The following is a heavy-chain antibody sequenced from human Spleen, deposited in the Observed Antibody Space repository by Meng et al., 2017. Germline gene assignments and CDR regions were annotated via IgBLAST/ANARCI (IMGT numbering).Heavy chain of an antibody. CDR3: ARGDSSGYFDY. J-gene: IGHJ4*02. V-gene: IGHV3-33*01. CDR2: IWYDGSNK. CDR1: GFTFSSYG. Sequence: QVQLVDAGGGVVQPGRSLRLSCAASGFTFSSYGMHWVRQAPGKGLEWVAVIWYDGSNKYYADSVKGRFTISRDNSKNTLYLQMNSLRAEDTAVYYCARGDSSGYFDYWGQGTLVTVSS. D-gene: IGHD3-22*01.